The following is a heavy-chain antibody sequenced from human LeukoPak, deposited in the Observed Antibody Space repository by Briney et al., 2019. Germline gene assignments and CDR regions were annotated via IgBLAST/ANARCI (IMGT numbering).Heavy chain of an antibody. Sequence: TGGSLRLSCAASGFTFDDYAMHWVRQAPGKGLEWVSGISWNSGSIGYADSVKGRFTISRDNAKNSLYLQMDSLRAEDTAVYYCARDGYGQYTRDYGMDVWGQGTTVTVSS. CDR1: GFTFDDYA. CDR3: ARDGYGQYTRDYGMDV. D-gene: IGHD5-12*01. CDR2: ISWNSGSI. V-gene: IGHV3-9*01. J-gene: IGHJ6*02.